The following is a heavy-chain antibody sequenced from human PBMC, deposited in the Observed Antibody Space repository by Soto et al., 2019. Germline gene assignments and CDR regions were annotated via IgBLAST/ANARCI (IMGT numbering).Heavy chain of an antibody. CDR2: IYYSGST. CDR3: ARGVATIGP. J-gene: IGHJ5*02. CDR1: GYSISSYY. V-gene: IGHV4-59*01. Sequence: SETLSLTCSVSGYSISSYYWIWIRQPPGKGLEWIGYIYYSGSTNYNPSFKSRVTISVDTPKNQFSLKLTSVTAADTAVYYCARGVATIGPWGQGTLVTVSS. D-gene: IGHD5-12*01.